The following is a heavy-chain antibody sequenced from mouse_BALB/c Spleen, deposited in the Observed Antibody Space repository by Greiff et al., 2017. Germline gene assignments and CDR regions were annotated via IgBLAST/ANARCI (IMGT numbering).Heavy chain of an antibody. CDR2: ISSGGST. D-gene: IGHD1-1*01. CDR1: GFTFSSYA. Sequence: EVKLMESGGGLVKPGGSLKLSCAASGFTFSSYAMSWVRQTPEKRLEWVASISSGGSTYYPDSVKGRFTISRDNARNILYLQMSSLRSEDTAMYYCARGQSYDYFDYWGQGTTLTVSS. V-gene: IGHV5-6-5*01. J-gene: IGHJ2*01. CDR3: ARGQSYDYFDY.